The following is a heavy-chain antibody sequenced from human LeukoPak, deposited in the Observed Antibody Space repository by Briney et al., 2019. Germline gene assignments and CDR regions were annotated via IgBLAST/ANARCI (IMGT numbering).Heavy chain of an antibody. D-gene: IGHD6-19*01. Sequence: GGSLRLSCAASGFTFSSYSMNWVRQAPGEGLEWVAVIWYDRSNKYYADSVKGRFTISRDNSKNTLYLQMNSLRAEDTAVYYCARGVAGSAADYWGQGTLVTVSS. CDR1: GFTFSSYS. CDR2: IWYDRSNK. V-gene: IGHV3-33*08. J-gene: IGHJ4*02. CDR3: ARGVAGSAADY.